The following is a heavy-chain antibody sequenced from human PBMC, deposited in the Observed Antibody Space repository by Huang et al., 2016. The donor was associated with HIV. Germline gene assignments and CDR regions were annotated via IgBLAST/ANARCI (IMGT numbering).Heavy chain of an antibody. CDR1: AGALTSHT. J-gene: IGHJ4*02. Sequence: QVHLVQSGAEVREPGSSVEVSCTSSAGALTSHTITWVRQAPGHGLERGGTCVPLFGTPNYAQKCLGRLSFRADESTGAVYMKLARLKSEDTAIYFCARVRRHSGNSGLIDFWGQGTLVTVTS. D-gene: IGHD6-19*01. CDR3: ARVRRHSGNSGLIDF. V-gene: IGHV1-69*08. CDR2: CVPLFGTP.